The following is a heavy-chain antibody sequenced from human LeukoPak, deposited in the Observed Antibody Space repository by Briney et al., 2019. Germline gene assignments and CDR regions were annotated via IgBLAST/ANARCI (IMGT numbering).Heavy chain of an antibody. CDR1: GLTFSSHW. CDR3: ARRYFDY. Sequence: GGSLRLSCAASGLTFSSHWMSWVRQAPGKGLEWVANIKQDGSEKYYVESVKGRFTISRDSAKNSLYLQMNSLRAEDTAVYYCARRYFDYWGQGTLVTVSS. J-gene: IGHJ4*02. V-gene: IGHV3-7*01. CDR2: IKQDGSEK.